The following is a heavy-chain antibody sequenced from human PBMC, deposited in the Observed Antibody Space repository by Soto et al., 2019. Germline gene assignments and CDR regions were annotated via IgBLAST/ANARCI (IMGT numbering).Heavy chain of an antibody. D-gene: IGHD5-12*01. CDR3: TADVSGYDYSRY. Sequence: PSETLSLTCTVSGGSISSYYWSWIRQPPGKGLEWIGYIYYSGSTNYNPSLKSRVTISVDTSKNQFSLKLSSVTAADTAVYYCTADVSGYDYSRYWGQGTLVTVYS. V-gene: IGHV4-59*08. CDR1: GGSISSYY. J-gene: IGHJ4*02. CDR2: IYYSGST.